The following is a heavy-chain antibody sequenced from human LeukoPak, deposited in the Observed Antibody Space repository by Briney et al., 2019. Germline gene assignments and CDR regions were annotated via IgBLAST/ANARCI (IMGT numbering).Heavy chain of an antibody. J-gene: IGHJ3*02. Sequence: KPSETLSLTCTVSGGSISTYYWTWIRQPPGKGLQWIGYIYYSGSTNYNPSLKSRVNISVDTSKNQFSLKLSSVTAADTAVYYCARKDAYNREDAFDIWGQGTRVTVSS. V-gene: IGHV4-59*01. CDR3: ARKDAYNREDAFDI. CDR1: GGSISTYY. CDR2: IYYSGST. D-gene: IGHD5-24*01.